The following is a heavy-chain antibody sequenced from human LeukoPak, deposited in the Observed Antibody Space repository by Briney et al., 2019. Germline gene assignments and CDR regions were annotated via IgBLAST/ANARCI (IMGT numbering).Heavy chain of an antibody. J-gene: IGHJ4*02. Sequence: GGSLRLSCAASGFTVSAYAMAWVRQAPGKGLEWASTIYDDNTYYADSVKGRFAISTDNSKNTLYLQMNSLRVEDTAVYFCAAREVRGVLFFLEYWGQGTLVTVSS. CDR1: GFTVSAYA. CDR3: AAREVRGVLFFLEY. CDR2: IYDDNT. V-gene: IGHV3-23*01. D-gene: IGHD3-10*01.